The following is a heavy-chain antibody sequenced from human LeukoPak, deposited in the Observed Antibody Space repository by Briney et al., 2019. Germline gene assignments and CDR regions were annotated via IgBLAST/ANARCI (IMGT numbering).Heavy chain of an antibody. CDR1: GFTFSSYA. Sequence: GGSLRLSCAASGFTFSSYAMYWVRQAPGKGLEWVAVISYDGSNKYYADSVKGRFTISRDNSKNTLYLQMNSLRAEDTAVYYCARDTNGYSYGYCFGYWGQGTLVTVSS. D-gene: IGHD5-18*01. CDR2: ISYDGSNK. J-gene: IGHJ4*02. V-gene: IGHV3-30-3*01. CDR3: ARDTNGYSYGYCFGY.